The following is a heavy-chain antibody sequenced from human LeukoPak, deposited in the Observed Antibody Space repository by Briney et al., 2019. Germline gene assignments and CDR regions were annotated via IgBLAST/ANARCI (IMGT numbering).Heavy chain of an antibody. Sequence: WGSLSLSCAASGFTFSSYAMSWVRQAPGKGLEWVSAISGSGGSTYYADSVKGRFTISRDNSKNTLYLQMHSLRAEATAVYYCAKDLRIVGATFGYWGQGTLVTVSS. CDR1: GFTFSSYA. CDR2: ISGSGGST. D-gene: IGHD1-26*01. V-gene: IGHV3-23*01. CDR3: AKDLRIVGATFGY. J-gene: IGHJ4*02.